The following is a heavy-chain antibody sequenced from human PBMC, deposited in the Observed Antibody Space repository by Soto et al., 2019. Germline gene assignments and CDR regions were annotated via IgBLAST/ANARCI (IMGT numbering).Heavy chain of an antibody. J-gene: IGHJ4*02. CDR3: ARVASPQWLVTYYFDY. D-gene: IGHD6-19*01. Sequence: GGYLLLSCAASVFTFSIYWMHWVRQAPGKGLVWVSRINSDGSSTSYADSVKGRFTISRDNAKNTLYLQMNSLRAEDTAVYYCARVASPQWLVTYYFDYWGQGTMVTVSS. CDR2: INSDGSST. CDR1: VFTFSIYW. V-gene: IGHV3-74*01.